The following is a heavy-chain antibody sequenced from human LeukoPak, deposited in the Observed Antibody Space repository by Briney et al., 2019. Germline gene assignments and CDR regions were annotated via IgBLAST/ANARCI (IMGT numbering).Heavy chain of an antibody. CDR1: GYTFTGYY. D-gene: IGHD6-6*01. V-gene: IGHV1-2*02. Sequence: ASVKVSCKASGYTFTGYYMHWVRQAPGQGLEWMGWINPNSGGTNYAQKFQGRVTMIRDTSISTAYMELSRLRSDDTAVYYCARAPGIAALNWFDPWGQGTLVTVSS. J-gene: IGHJ5*02. CDR3: ARAPGIAALNWFDP. CDR2: INPNSGGT.